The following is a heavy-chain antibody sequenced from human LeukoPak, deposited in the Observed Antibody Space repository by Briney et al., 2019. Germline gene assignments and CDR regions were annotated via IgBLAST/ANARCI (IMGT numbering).Heavy chain of an antibody. CDR3: ARDGYSSSWRGNWFDP. CDR2: ISYDGSNK. V-gene: IGHV3-30-3*01. Sequence: PGGSLRLSCAASGFTFSSYAMHWVRQAPGKGLEWVAVISYDGSNKYYADSVKGRFTISRDNSKSTLYLQMNSLRAEDTAVYYCARDGYSSSWRGNWFDPWGQGALVTVSS. D-gene: IGHD6-13*01. CDR1: GFTFSSYA. J-gene: IGHJ5*02.